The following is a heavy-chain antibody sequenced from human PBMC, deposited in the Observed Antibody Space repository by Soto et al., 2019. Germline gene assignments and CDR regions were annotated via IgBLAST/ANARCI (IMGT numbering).Heavy chain of an antibody. CDR2: ISAYDGDT. Sequence: QVQLVQSGAEVKKPGASVKVSCKASGYIFTTYGISWVRQAPGQGLEWLGWISAYDGDTNYAQKFRGRVTVTTDTSTRTAYMELRSVRSDDTAVYYCARDRSGWVFVDWGQGTLVIVSS. V-gene: IGHV1-18*01. CDR3: ARDRSGWVFVD. CDR1: GYIFTTYG. J-gene: IGHJ1*01. D-gene: IGHD6-19*01.